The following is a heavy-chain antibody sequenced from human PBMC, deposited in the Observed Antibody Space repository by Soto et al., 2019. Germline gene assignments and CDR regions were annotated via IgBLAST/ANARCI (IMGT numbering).Heavy chain of an antibody. CDR2: INQDGSEQ. D-gene: IGHD3-3*01. Sequence: EVQLVDSGGDLVQPGGSLRLSCGASGFTFSDHWMSWVRQTPGKGLEWVANINQDGSEQYYVDSVQGRFTISRDNAKNSLSLQLNSLRAEDTAIYYCARRPRKFWNSYFDSWGQGTLVTVSS. J-gene: IGHJ4*02. CDR3: ARRPRKFWNSYFDS. CDR1: GFTFSDHW. V-gene: IGHV3-7*04.